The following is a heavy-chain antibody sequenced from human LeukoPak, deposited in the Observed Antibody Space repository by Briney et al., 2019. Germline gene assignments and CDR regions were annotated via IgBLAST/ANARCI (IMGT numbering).Heavy chain of an antibody. D-gene: IGHD5-12*01. J-gene: IGHJ4*02. CDR3: ARFETSHVAPLEY. CDR1: GFTFSAYT. V-gene: IGHV3-48*04. Sequence: PGGSLRLSCAASGFTFSAYTMNWVRQAPGKGLEWVSHISSSGSLISYADSVKGRFSISRDNAKNSLYLQMNSLRAEDTAVYYCARFETSHVAPLEYWGQGTLVTVSS. CDR2: ISSSGSLI.